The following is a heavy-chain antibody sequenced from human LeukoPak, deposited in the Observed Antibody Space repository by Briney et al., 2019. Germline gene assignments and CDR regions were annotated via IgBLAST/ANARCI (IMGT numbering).Heavy chain of an antibody. J-gene: IGHJ3*02. V-gene: IGHV3-21*05. D-gene: IGHD3-22*01. CDR2: ISSSSSYT. CDR1: GFTFSSYS. Sequence: NPGGSLRLSCAASGFTFSSYSMNWVHQAPGKGLEWVSYISSSSSYTNYADSVKGRFTISRDNAKNSLYLQMNSLRAEDTAVYYCARVGRANSMIVVVITEYAFDIWGQGTMVTVSS. CDR3: ARVGRANSMIVVVITEYAFDI.